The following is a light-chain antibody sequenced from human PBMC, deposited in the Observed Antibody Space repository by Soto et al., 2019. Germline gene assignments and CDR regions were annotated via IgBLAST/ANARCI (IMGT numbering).Light chain of an antibody. CDR2: EVS. V-gene: IGLV2-14*01. Sequence: QLVLTQPASVSGSPGQSITISCTGTSSDVGAYNYVSWYQQHPGKAPKVMIFEVSHRPSGVSNRFSGSKSGNTASLTISGLQAEDEADYYCISYTSSSLYVFGTGTKLTVL. CDR1: SSDVGAYNY. J-gene: IGLJ1*01. CDR3: ISYTSSSLYV.